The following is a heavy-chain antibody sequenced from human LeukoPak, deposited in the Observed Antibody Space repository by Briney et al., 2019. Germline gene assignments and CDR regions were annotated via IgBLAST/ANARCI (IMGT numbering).Heavy chain of an antibody. CDR3: ARGSVVVPAAMWYYYYYYMDV. Sequence: SETLSLTCAVYGGSLSNYYWSWVRQPPGKGLEWIGEITHSGRTNYNPSLKSRVTISLDTSKNQFSLRLTSVAAADTAVYYCARGSVVVPAAMWYYYYYYMDVWGKGTTVTVSS. J-gene: IGHJ6*03. V-gene: IGHV4-34*01. CDR1: GGSLSNYY. D-gene: IGHD2-2*01. CDR2: ITHSGRT.